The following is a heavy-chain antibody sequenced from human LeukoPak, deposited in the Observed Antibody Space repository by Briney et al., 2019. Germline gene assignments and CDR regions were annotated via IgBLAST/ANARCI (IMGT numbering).Heavy chain of an antibody. D-gene: IGHD6-6*01. CDR1: GGSFSGYY. J-gene: IGHJ4*02. CDR3: AGGSDSIAARRSFDY. CDR2: INHSGST. V-gene: IGHV4-34*01. Sequence: SETLSLTCAVYGGSFSGYYWSWIRQPPGKGLEWIGEINHSGSTNYNPSLKSRVTISVDTSKNQFSLKLSSVAAADTAVYYCAGGSDSIAARRSFDYWGQGTLVTVSS.